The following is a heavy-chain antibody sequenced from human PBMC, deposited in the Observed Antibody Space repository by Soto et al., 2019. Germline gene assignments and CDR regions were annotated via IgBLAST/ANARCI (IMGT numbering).Heavy chain of an antibody. J-gene: IGHJ4*02. CDR3: ATLDRSNSWSGFDY. D-gene: IGHD6-13*01. V-gene: IGHV5-51*01. Sequence: GESLKISCHGSGYTFTDYWIGRVRQMPGKGLEWMGIIYAVDSDTKYSPSFQGQVTISADKSISTAYLQWSSLEASDTAMYYCATLDRSNSWSGFDYWGQGTLVTVSS. CDR2: IYAVDSDT. CDR1: GYTFTDYW.